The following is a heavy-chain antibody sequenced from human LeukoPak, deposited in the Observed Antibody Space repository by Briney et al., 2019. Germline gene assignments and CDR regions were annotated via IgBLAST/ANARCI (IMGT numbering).Heavy chain of an antibody. CDR2: INHSGST. D-gene: IGHD6-19*01. V-gene: IGHV4-34*01. J-gene: IGHJ4*02. CDR3: ATLPVAGTN. CDR1: GGSFSGYY. Sequence: KPSETLSLTCAVYGGSFSGYYWSWIRQPPGKGLEWIGEINHSGSTNYNPSLKSRVTISVDTSKNQFSLKLSSVTAADTAVYYCATLPVAGTNWGQGTLVTASS.